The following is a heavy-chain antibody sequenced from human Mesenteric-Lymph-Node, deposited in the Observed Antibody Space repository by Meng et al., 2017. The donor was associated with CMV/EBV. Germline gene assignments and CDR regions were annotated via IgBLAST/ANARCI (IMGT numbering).Heavy chain of an antibody. V-gene: IGHV4-39*07. CDR2: IFYSGTT. CDR3: ARDGTYSGLN. CDR1: GASISSYNYY. D-gene: IGHD5-12*01. Sequence: LPCTVSGASISSYNYYWDWIRQPPGKGLEWIGSIFYSGTTYYNPSYKSRITMSVDTSKNQFSLNLNSVTAADTAVYFCARDGTYSGLNWGQGTLVTVSS. J-gene: IGHJ4*02.